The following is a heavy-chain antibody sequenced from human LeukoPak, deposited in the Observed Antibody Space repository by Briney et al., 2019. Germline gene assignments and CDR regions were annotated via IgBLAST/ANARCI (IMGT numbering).Heavy chain of an antibody. J-gene: IGHJ5*02. CDR3: ARGRVSWFDP. Sequence: SETLSLTCAVYGGSFSGYYCSLIRQPPGNGLEWIGEINHSGSTNYNPSLKSRVTISVDTSKNQFSLKLSSVTAADTAVYYCARGRVSWFDPWGQGTLVTVSS. CDR2: INHSGST. V-gene: IGHV4-34*01. CDR1: GGSFSGYY.